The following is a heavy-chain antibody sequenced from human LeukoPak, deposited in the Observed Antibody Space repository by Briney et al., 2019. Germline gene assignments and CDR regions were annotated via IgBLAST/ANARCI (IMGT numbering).Heavy chain of an antibody. V-gene: IGHV1-46*01. D-gene: IGHD3-10*01. CDR1: GYTFTSYY. CDR2: INPSGGST. J-gene: IGHJ4*02. CDR3: ARPRAVRGGFDY. Sequence: ASVKVSCKASGYTFTSYYMHWVRQAPGQGLEWMGIINPSGGSTSYAQKFQGRVTMTRDTSTSTVYMELSSLRSEDTAVHYCARPRAVRGGFDYWGQGTLVTVSS.